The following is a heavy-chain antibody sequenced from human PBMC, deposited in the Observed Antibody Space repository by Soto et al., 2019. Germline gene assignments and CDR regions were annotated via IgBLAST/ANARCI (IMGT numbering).Heavy chain of an antibody. V-gene: IGHV1-69*13. D-gene: IGHD2-15*01. CDR1: GGTFSSYA. J-gene: IGHJ6*02. CDR3: ARDDEGYCSGGSCLPYAYYGMDV. CDR2: IIPIFGTA. Sequence: GASVKVSCKASGGTFSSYAISWVRQAPGQGLEWMGGIIPIFGTANYAQKFQGRVTITADESTGTAYMELSSLRSEDTAVYYCARDDEGYCSGGSCLPYAYYGMDVWGQGTTVTVSS.